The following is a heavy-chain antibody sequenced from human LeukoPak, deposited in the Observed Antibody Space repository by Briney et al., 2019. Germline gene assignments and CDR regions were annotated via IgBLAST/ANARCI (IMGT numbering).Heavy chain of an antibody. J-gene: IGHJ6*02. V-gene: IGHV5-10-1*01. CDR1: GYSFTSYW. D-gene: IGHD5-18*01. CDR3: ARLGDTAMAPYGIDV. Sequence: GESLKISCKGSGYSFTSYWISWVRQMPGKGLEWMGRIDPSDSYTNYSPSFQGHVTISADKSISTAYQQWSSLKASDTAMYYCARLGDTAMAPYGIDVWGQGTPVTVSS. CDR2: IDPSDSYT.